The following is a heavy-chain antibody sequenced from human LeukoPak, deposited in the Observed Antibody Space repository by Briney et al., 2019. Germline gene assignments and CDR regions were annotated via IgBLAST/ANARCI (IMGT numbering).Heavy chain of an antibody. Sequence: PSETLSLTCTVSGYSISSGYYWGWIRQPPGKGLEWIGSIYHSGSTYYNPSLKSRVTISVDTSKNQFSLKLSSVTAADTAVYYCARVEAVTMVRGIDYWGQGTLVTVSS. CDR1: GYSISSGYY. V-gene: IGHV4-38-2*02. J-gene: IGHJ4*02. D-gene: IGHD3-10*01. CDR2: IYHSGST. CDR3: ARVEAVTMVRGIDY.